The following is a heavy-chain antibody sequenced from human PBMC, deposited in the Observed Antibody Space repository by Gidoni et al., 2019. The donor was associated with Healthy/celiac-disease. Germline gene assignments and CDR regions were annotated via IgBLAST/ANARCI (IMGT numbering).Heavy chain of an antibody. CDR1: GGSISSYY. Sequence: QVQLQESGPGLVKPSETLSLTCTVSGGSISSYYWSWIRQPPGKGLEWIGYIYYSGSTNYNPPLKSRVTISVDTSKNQFSLKLSSVTAADTAVYYCARVGITIFSLGYYYYMDVWGKGTTVTVSS. CDR3: ARVGITIFSLGYYYYMDV. CDR2: IYYSGST. D-gene: IGHD3-9*01. V-gene: IGHV4-59*01. J-gene: IGHJ6*03.